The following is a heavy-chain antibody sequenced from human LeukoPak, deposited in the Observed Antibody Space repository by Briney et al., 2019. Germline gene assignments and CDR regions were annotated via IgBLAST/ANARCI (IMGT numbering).Heavy chain of an antibody. Sequence: GGSLRLSCAASGFTFSSYAVSWVRQAPGKGLEWVSAISGSGGSTYYADSVKGRFTISRDNSKNTLYLQMNSLRAEDTAVYYCAKRRSFTIFGVVTFDYWGQGTLVTVSS. CDR1: GFTFSSYA. V-gene: IGHV3-23*01. CDR2: ISGSGGST. CDR3: AKRRSFTIFGVVTFDY. D-gene: IGHD3-3*01. J-gene: IGHJ4*02.